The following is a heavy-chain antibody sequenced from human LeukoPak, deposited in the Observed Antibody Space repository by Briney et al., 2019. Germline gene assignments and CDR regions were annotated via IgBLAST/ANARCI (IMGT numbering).Heavy chain of an antibody. CDR3: ARRGEAMDPFDY. V-gene: IGHV5-51*01. Sequence: GESLKISCKDSGYSFTSYWIGWERQMPGKGLECMGIIYPGDSDTRYSPSFQGQVTISADKSINTAYLQWSSLKASDTAIYYCARRGEAMDPFDYWGQGTLVTVSS. D-gene: IGHD5-18*01. CDR1: GYSFTSYW. J-gene: IGHJ4*02. CDR2: IYPGDSDT.